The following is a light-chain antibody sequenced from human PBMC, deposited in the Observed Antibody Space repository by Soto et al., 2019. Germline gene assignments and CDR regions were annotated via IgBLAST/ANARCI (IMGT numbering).Light chain of an antibody. CDR2: IND. CDR1: RSNIGSNS. CDR3: ASWDDRLKGYV. V-gene: IGLV1-44*01. J-gene: IGLJ1*01. Sequence: QSVLTQPPSVSGTPGQRVIISCSGSRSNIGSNSVNWYQQLPGTAPKLLIYINDQRPSGVPDRFSGSTSGTSVSLAISGLQSDDEAHYYCASWDDRLKGYVFGTGTKVTVL.